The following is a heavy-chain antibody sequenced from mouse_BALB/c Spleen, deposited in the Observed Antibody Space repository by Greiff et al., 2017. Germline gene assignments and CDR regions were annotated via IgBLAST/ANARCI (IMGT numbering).Heavy chain of an antibody. V-gene: IGHV14-3*02. Sequence: EVQLQQSGAELVKPGASVKLSCTASGFNIKDTYMHWVKQRPEQGLEWIGRIDPANGNTKYDPKFQGKATITADTSSNTAYLQLSSLTAEDTAVYYCARRYGKRGECLDCWGEGTTLTVSA. CDR3: ARRYGKRGECLDC. D-gene: IGHD2-10*02. J-gene: IGHJ2*01. CDR1: GFNIKDTY. CDR2: IDPANGNT.